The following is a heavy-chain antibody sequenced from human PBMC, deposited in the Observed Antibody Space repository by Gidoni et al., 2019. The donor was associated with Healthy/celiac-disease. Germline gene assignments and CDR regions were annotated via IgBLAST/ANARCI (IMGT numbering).Heavy chain of an antibody. CDR1: GGSISSYY. J-gene: IGHJ6*03. CDR3: ARDYYDSSGYYYYYYMDV. CDR2: IYYRGST. D-gene: IGHD3-22*01. V-gene: IGHV4-59*01. Sequence: QVQLQESGPGLVKPSETLSLTCTVSGGSISSYYWGWIRQPPGKGLEWIGYIYYRGSTNYNPSLKSRVTISVDTSKNQFSLKLSSVTAADTAVYYCARDYYDSSGYYYYYYMDVWGKGTTVTVSS.